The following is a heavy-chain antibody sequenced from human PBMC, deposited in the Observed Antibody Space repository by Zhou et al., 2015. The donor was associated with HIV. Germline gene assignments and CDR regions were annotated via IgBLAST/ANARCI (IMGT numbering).Heavy chain of an antibody. J-gene: IGHJ4*02. CDR1: GYTFTSYD. Sequence: QVQLVQSGAEVRKPGASVQVSCKASGYTFTSYDVNWVRQAPGQGLEWMGWMNPNSGNAEFAQKFQDRVTMTRDTSISTAYMELSGLTSEDTAMYYCTRGRWEVPDAYWGQGTLVTVSP. D-gene: IGHD4-23*01. V-gene: IGHV1-8*01. CDR3: TRGRWEVPDAY. CDR2: MNPNSGNA.